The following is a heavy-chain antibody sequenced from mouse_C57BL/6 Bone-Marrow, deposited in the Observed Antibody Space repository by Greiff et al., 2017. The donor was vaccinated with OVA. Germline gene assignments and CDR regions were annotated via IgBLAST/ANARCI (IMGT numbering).Heavy chain of an antibody. CDR3: ARDLRFAYYGSTLHFAY. CDR2: IHPNSGST. CDR1: GYTFTSYW. V-gene: IGHV1-64*01. Sequence: QVQLQQPGAELVKPGASVKLSCKASGYTFTSYWMHWVKQRPGQGLEWIGMIHPNSGSTNYNEKFKSKATLTVDKSSSTAYMQLSSLTSEDSAVYYCARDLRFAYYGSTLHFAYWGQGTLVTVSA. D-gene: IGHD1-1*01. J-gene: IGHJ3*01.